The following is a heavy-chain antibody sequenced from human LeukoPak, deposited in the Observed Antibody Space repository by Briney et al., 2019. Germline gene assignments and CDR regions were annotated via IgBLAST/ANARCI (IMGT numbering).Heavy chain of an antibody. Sequence: GGSLRLSCAASGFTFSSYEMNWVRQAPGKGLEWVSYISSSGSTIYYADSVKGRFTISRDNAKNSLYLQMNSLRAEDTAVYSCARDWAPYDSSGYYDYWGQGTLVTVSS. J-gene: IGHJ4*02. CDR1: GFTFSSYE. V-gene: IGHV3-48*03. D-gene: IGHD3-22*01. CDR2: ISSSGSTI. CDR3: ARDWAPYDSSGYYDY.